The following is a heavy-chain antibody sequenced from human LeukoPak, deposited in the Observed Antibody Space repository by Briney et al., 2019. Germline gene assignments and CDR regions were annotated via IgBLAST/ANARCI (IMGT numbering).Heavy chain of an antibody. D-gene: IGHD6-19*01. CDR1: GFTFSSYG. CDR2: ISYDGSNK. Sequence: GGSLRLSCAASGFTFSSYGMHWVRQAPGKGLEWVAVISYDGSNKYYADSVKGRFTISRDNSKNTLYLQMNSLRAEDTAVYYCAKGPSGYSNGDNWSDPWGQGTLATVSA. CDR3: AKGPSGYSNGDNWSDP. J-gene: IGHJ5*02. V-gene: IGHV3-30*18.